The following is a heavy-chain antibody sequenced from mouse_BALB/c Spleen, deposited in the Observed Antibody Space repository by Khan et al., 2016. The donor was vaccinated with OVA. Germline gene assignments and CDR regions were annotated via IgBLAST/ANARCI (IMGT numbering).Heavy chain of an antibody. J-gene: IGHJ2*01. CDR2: IYPGDGDT. D-gene: IGHD2-14*01. V-gene: IGHV1-87*01. CDR3: ASSRYDFFDY. Sequence: QVQLQQSGAELARPGASVKLSCKASGYTFTTYWMQWVKQRPGQGLEWIGTIYPGDGDTRYAQKFKGKATLTEDKSSSTAYMQLSSLTSEDSAVYYCASSRYDFFDYWGQGTTLTVSS. CDR1: GYTFTTYW.